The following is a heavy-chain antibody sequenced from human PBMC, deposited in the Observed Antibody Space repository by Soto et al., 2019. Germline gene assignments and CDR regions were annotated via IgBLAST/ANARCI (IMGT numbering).Heavy chain of an antibody. Sequence: ASVKVYCKASGYTFTYYHIHWVRQAPGQRLEWMGWINAGNGNTKYSQNFQGRVTITRDASASTAYMELSSLRSQDTAVYYCATSTIDTSTWKQYFYGMDVWGQGSTVTVSS. CDR2: INAGNGNT. CDR3: ATSTIDTSTWKQYFYGMDV. D-gene: IGHD6-13*01. J-gene: IGHJ6*02. V-gene: IGHV1-3*01. CDR1: GYTFTYYH.